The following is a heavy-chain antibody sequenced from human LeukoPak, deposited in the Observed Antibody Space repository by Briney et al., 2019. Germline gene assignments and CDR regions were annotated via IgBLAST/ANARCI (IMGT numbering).Heavy chain of an antibody. J-gene: IGHJ3*01. Sequence: PGGSLRLSCAASGITVSSHFMSWVRQAPGKGLESVSLLYSTDSGGRDYHADSVRGRFTVSRDISKNTMYLQMNNLRVEDTAVYYCAREDRGTDVWGQGTLTVSS. CDR2: LYSTDSGGRD. D-gene: IGHD3-16*01. V-gene: IGHV3-66*01. CDR1: GITVSSHF. CDR3: AREDRGTDV.